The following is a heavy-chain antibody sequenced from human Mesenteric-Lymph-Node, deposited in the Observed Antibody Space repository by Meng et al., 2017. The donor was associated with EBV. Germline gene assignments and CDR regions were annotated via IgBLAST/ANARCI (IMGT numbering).Heavy chain of an antibody. Sequence: QGQLKQWGAGLLKPSETLSLTCAVYGGTFSGYSWTWIRQPPGKGPEWIGEINQSGSTNYSPSLKSRVTISVDTSKTQFSLNLRSVTAADTAVYYCARGPPTLTSYVYFDYWGQGILVTVSS. CDR1: GGTFSGYS. J-gene: IGHJ4*02. CDR3: ARGPPTLTSYVYFDY. V-gene: IGHV4-34*01. D-gene: IGHD4-17*01. CDR2: INQSGST.